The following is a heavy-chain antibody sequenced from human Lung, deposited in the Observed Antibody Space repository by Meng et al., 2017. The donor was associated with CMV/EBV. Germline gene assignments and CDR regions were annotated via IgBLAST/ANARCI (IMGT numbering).Heavy chain of an antibody. CDR3: ANSTGTRPRLTLDF. Sequence: SETLSLTCTVSGGSVTSRSYYWSWIRQPPGKGLEWIGYLSNSGSRSNNPSLRSRVAISIDTSKNQVSLNLNSVTAADTAVYYCANSTGTRPRLTLDFWGQGTLVTVSS. V-gene: IGHV4-61*01. D-gene: IGHD4-11*01. CDR2: LSNSGSR. J-gene: IGHJ4*02. CDR1: GGSVTSRSYY.